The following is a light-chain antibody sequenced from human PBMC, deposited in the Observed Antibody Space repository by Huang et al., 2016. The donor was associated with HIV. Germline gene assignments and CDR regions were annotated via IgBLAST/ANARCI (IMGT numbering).Light chain of an antibody. Sequence: EIVLTQSPGTLSLSPGERATLSCRAGQSVSSSYLAWYQQKPGQAPRLLIYGASSRATGIPDRLSGSGSGTDFTLTISRLEPEDFAVYYCQQYNNFRYTFGQGTKLEIK. V-gene: IGKV3-20*01. CDR1: QSVSSSY. J-gene: IGKJ2*01. CDR2: GAS. CDR3: QQYNNFRYT.